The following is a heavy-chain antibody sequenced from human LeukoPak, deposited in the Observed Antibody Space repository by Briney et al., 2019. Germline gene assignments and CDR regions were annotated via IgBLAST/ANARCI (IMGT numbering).Heavy chain of an antibody. J-gene: IGHJ4*02. V-gene: IGHV4-39*01. CDR2: IYYSGNT. CDR3: ARGQEGSCSGRSCYYGHFDY. D-gene: IGHD2-15*01. Sequence: PSETLSLTCTVSGYSISSSNSYWGWIRQPPGKGLEWIGSIYYSGNTYYNASLKSQVSISIDTSKNQFSLRLTSVTAADTAVYYCARGQEGSCSGRSCYYGHFDYWGQGTLVTVSS. CDR1: GYSISSSNSY.